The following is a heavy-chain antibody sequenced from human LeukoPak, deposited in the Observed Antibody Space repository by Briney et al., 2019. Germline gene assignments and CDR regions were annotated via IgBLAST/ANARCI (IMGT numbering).Heavy chain of an antibody. V-gene: IGHV5-51*01. D-gene: IGHD2-21*02. CDR2: IYPGDSDT. CDR1: GYTFINYW. J-gene: IGHJ3*02. Sequence: GESLQISCKGSGYTFINYWIAWVRQLPGKGLEWMGIIYPGDSDTRYIPSFQGQVTISVDKLISTAYLQWSSLKASDTAMYYCAILFSPPYCGGDPCAFGIWGQGTMVTVSS. CDR3: AILFSPPYCGGDPCAFGI.